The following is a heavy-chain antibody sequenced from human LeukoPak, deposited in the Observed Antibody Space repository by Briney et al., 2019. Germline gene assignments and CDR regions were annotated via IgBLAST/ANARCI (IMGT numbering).Heavy chain of an antibody. CDR3: ASPRYYFVSGGYYNDF. J-gene: IGHJ4*02. Sequence: SQTLSLTRTVSRASISNTSSYWGWIRQPPGKGLEWIGSIFYSGTTHYNPSLKSRVNISVDTSKNQFSLRLSSVTAADRAVYYCASPRYYFVSGGYYNDFWGQGTLVTVSS. CDR1: RASISNTSSY. D-gene: IGHD3-10*01. CDR2: IFYSGTT. V-gene: IGHV4-39*01.